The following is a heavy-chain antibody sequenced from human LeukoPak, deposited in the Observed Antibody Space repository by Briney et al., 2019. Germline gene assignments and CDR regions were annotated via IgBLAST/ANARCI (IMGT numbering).Heavy chain of an antibody. D-gene: IGHD2-15*01. Sequence: PSETLSLTCTVSGGSISSYYWTWIRQPPGKGLEWIGYIYYSGSTNYNPSLKSRVTISVDTSKNQFSLKLSSVTAADTAVYYCARDRGGSSGAFDIWGQGTMVTVSS. CDR3: ARDRGGSSGAFDI. V-gene: IGHV4-59*01. J-gene: IGHJ3*02. CDR1: GGSISSYY. CDR2: IYYSGST.